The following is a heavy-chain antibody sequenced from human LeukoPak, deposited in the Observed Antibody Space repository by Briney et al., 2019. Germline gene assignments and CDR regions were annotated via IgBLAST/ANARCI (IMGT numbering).Heavy chain of an antibody. V-gene: IGHV1-69*04. J-gene: IGHJ3*02. CDR2: IIPILGIA. CDR3: ASPITGDAFDI. CDR1: GGTFSGYD. Sequence: SVKVSCKASGGTFSGYDISWVRQAPGQGLEWMGWIIPILGIANYAQKFQGRVTITADKSTSTAYMELSSLRSEDTAVYYCASPITGDAFDIRGQGTMVTVSS.